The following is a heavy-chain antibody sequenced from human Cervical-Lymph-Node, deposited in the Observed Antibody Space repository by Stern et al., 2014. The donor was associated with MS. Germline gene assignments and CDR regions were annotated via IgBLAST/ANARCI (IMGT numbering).Heavy chain of an antibody. J-gene: IGHJ4*02. Sequence: VQLVESGPGLVKPSQTLSLTCTVSGGSMNSRPYYWNWLRQPAGKALEWIGRIYISGSTNYNPSIESRVTISIDTSKTQLSLKLRSVTAADTAVYYCAREGETSDFFPFDYWGQGAQVIVSS. V-gene: IGHV4-61*02. CDR2: IYISGST. D-gene: IGHD3/OR15-3a*01. CDR3: AREGETSDFFPFDY. CDR1: GGSMNSRPYY.